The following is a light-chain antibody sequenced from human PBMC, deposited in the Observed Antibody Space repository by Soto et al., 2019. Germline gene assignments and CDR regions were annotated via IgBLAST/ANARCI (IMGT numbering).Light chain of an antibody. CDR1: QSVSSN. J-gene: IGKJ2*01. V-gene: IGKV3-15*01. CDR2: GAS. CDR3: QQYNNWPPYT. Sequence: EIVMTQSPATLSVSPGERATLSCRASQSVSSNLAWYQQKPGQAPRLVIYGASTRATGIAARFSGSGSGTEFTLTISSLQSEDFAVYYCQQYNNWPPYTFGQGTKLEIK.